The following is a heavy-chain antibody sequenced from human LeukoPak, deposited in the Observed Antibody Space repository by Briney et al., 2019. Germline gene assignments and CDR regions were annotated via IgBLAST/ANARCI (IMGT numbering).Heavy chain of an antibody. V-gene: IGHV3-66*01. J-gene: IGHJ4*02. Sequence: GGSLRLSCAASGLTVSSNYMSWVRQAPGKGLEWVSVIYSGGSTYYADSVKGRFTISRDNSKNTLYLQMNSLRADDTAVYYCARIYPRLAAAGNWGQGTLVTVSS. D-gene: IGHD6-13*01. CDR1: GLTVSSNY. CDR2: IYSGGST. CDR3: ARIYPRLAAAGN.